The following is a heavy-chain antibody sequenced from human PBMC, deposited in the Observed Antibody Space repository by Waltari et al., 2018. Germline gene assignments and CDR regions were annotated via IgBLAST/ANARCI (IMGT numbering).Heavy chain of an antibody. Sequence: QVQLVESGGGVVQPGRSLSLSCAASGFTFSNYGMHWVRQAPGKGLESVAVISYDGSIKYYADSVKGRSTISRDNSKNTLYLQMNSLRPEDTAVYYCAKEGVVVNGYYFDYWGQGTLVTVSS. CDR2: ISYDGSIK. CDR3: AKEGVVVNGYYFDY. CDR1: GFTFSNYG. J-gene: IGHJ4*02. V-gene: IGHV3-30*18. D-gene: IGHD2-15*01.